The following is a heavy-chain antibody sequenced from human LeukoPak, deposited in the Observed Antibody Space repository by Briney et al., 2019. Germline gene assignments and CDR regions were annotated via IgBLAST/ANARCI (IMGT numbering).Heavy chain of an antibody. D-gene: IGHD2-15*01. V-gene: IGHV3-64*02. CDR1: GFTFSSYA. J-gene: IGHJ3*01. CDR2: ISSSGRKI. CDR3: ARFVSSGVL. Sequence: GGSLRLSCAASGFTFSSYAMHWVRQAPGKGLECVSGISSSGRKIYYADSVKGRFTVSRDNSNNTLYLQMGGLKPEDMAVYYCARFVSSGVLWGQGTMVTVSS.